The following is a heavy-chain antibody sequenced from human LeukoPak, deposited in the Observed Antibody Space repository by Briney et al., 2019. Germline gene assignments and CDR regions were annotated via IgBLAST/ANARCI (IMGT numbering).Heavy chain of an antibody. CDR1: GFTFSTYW. D-gene: IGHD5-18*01. CDR2: INNDGSST. Sequence: GGSLRLSCAASGFTFSTYWMHWVRQAPGKGLVWVSRINNDGSSTTYADSVKGRFTISRDNAKNTLYLQVNSLRVEDTALYYCAREADIAIYFDYWGQGTLVTVSS. CDR3: AREADIAIYFDY. J-gene: IGHJ4*02. V-gene: IGHV3-74*01.